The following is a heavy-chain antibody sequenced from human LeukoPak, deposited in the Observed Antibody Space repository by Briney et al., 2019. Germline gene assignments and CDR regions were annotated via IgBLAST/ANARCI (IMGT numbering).Heavy chain of an antibody. D-gene: IGHD3-9*01. CDR2: IYPGDSDT. CDR3: ARQTGYKNWFDP. J-gene: IGHJ5*02. CDR1: GYTFTSYW. Sequence: ASVKVSCKASGYTFTSYWIGWVRQMPGKGLEWMGIIYPGDSDTRYSPSFQGQVTISADKSISTAYLQWSSLKASDTAMYYCARQTGYKNWFDPWGQGTLVTVSS. V-gene: IGHV5-51*01.